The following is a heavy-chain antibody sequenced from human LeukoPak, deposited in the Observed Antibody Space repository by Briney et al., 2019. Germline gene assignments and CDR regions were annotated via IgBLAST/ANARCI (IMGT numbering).Heavy chain of an antibody. CDR2: ISSSSSYI. V-gene: IGHV3-21*01. D-gene: IGHD3-10*01. CDR3: ARDTTYRGGFDY. CDR1: GFTFSSYS. J-gene: IGHJ4*02. Sequence: GGSLRLFCAASGFTFSSYSMNWVRQAPGKGLEWVLSISSSSSYIYYADSVKGRFTISRDNAKNSLYLQMNSLSAEDTAVYYCARDTTYRGGFDYWGQGTLVTVSS.